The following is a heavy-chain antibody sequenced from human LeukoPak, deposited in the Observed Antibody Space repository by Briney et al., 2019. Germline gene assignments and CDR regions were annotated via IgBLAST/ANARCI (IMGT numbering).Heavy chain of an antibody. Sequence: SETLSLTCAVYGGSFSGYYWSWIRQPPGKGLEWIGEINHSGSTNYNPSLKSRVTISVDTSKNQFSLKLSSVTAADTALYYCARVTMVGGFDPWGPGTLVTVSS. CDR3: ARVTMVGGFDP. CDR1: GGSFSGYY. V-gene: IGHV4-34*01. D-gene: IGHD3-10*01. CDR2: INHSGST. J-gene: IGHJ5*02.